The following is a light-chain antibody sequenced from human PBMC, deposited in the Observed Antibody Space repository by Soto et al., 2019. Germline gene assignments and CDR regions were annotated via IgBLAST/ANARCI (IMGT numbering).Light chain of an antibody. CDR3: QQYDDLPIT. CDR2: DAS. V-gene: IGKV1-33*01. Sequence: DIQMTQSASSLSAAVGDTFTITLRASQDISHYLNWYQQKPGKALKLLIYDASNLHPGVPSRFRGSGSGTEFSFNITSLQPEDVATYYCQQYDDLPITFGQGTRLEIK. J-gene: IGKJ5*01. CDR1: QDISHY.